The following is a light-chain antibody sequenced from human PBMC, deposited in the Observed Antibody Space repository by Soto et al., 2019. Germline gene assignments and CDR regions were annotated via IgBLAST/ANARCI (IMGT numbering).Light chain of an antibody. V-gene: IGLV2-14*03. Sequence: QSALTQPDSVSGSPGPSITISCTGTSSDVGGYSYVSWYQQHPGQTPQFLIYDVSNRPSGVSHRFSGSKSGNTASLTISELQTDDEADYYCSSFSTITREVFGGGTKLTV. J-gene: IGLJ2*01. CDR2: DVS. CDR3: SSFSTITREV. CDR1: SSDVGGYSY.